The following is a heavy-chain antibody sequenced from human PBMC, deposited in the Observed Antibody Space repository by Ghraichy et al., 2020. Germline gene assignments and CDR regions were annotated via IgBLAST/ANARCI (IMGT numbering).Heavy chain of an antibody. Sequence: SETLSLTCTVSGGSISSGDYYWSWIRQPPGKGLEWIGYIYYSGSTYYNPSLKSRVTISVDTSKNQFSLKLSSVTAADTAVYYCARDSTGEGRFDYWGQGTLVTVSS. D-gene: IGHD7-27*01. CDR3: ARDSTGEGRFDY. V-gene: IGHV4-30-4*01. CDR1: GGSISSGDYY. CDR2: IYYSGST. J-gene: IGHJ4*02.